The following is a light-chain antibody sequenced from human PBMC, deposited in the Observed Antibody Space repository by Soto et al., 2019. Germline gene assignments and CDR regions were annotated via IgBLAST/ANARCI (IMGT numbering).Light chain of an antibody. CDR3: QQYDDSPGT. CDR2: GAS. V-gene: IGKV3-20*01. CDR1: QSVSSSY. Sequence: IVLTQSPGTLSLSPGERATLSCRASQSVSSSYLAWYQQKPGQAPRLLIYGASNRATAIPDRFSGSGSGTDFTLTISRLEPEDFAVYYCQQYDDSPGTFGQGTKVEI. J-gene: IGKJ1*01.